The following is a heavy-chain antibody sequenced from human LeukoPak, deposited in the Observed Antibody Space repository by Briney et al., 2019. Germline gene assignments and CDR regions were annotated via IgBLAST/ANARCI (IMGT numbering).Heavy chain of an antibody. CDR3: AKGPRHYDSSGYYLGGDY. V-gene: IGHV3-23*01. J-gene: IGHJ4*02. CDR1: GFTFSSYA. D-gene: IGHD3-22*01. Sequence: GGSLRLSCAASGFTFSSYAMSWVRQAPGKGLEWVSAISGSGGSTYYANSVKGRFTISRGNSKNTLYLQMNSLRAEDTAVYYCAKGPRHYDSSGYYLGGDYWGQGTLVTVSS. CDR2: ISGSGGST.